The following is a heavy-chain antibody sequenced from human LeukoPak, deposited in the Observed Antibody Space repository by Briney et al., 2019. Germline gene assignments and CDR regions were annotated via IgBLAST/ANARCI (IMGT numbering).Heavy chain of an antibody. CDR1: GFTFSDYY. CDR2: ISGSSSTM. D-gene: IGHD2-15*01. Sequence: GGSLRLSCAASGFTFSDYYMSWIRQAPGKGLEWVSYISGSSSTMDYADSVRGRFTISRDNAKNSLYLQMNSLRAEDTAVYYCARAIVGSLDYWGQGTLVTVSS. CDR3: ARAIVGSLDY. V-gene: IGHV3-11*04. J-gene: IGHJ4*02.